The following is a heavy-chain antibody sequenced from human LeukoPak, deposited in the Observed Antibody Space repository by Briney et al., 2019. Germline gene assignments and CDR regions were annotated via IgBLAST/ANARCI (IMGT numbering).Heavy chain of an antibody. D-gene: IGHD4-11*01. CDR1: GYTFTGYY. V-gene: IGHV1-2*02. CDR2: INPNSGGT. Sequence: ASVKVSCKASGYTFTGYYMHWVRQAPGQGLEWMGWINPNSGGTNYAQKLQGRVTKTTDTSTSTAYMELRSLRSDDTAVYYCARGGSNHDYYYYMDVWGKGTTVTVSS. CDR3: ARGGSNHDYYYYMDV. J-gene: IGHJ6*03.